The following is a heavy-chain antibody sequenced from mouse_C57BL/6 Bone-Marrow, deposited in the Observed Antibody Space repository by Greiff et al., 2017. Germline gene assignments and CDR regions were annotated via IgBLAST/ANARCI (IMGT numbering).Heavy chain of an antibody. J-gene: IGHJ4*01. CDR3: SRSAQATDYAMDY. Sequence: ESGPGLVKPSQSLSLTCSVTGYSITSGYYWNWIRQFPGNKLEWVGFISYGGSTNYNPSLKNRISITRDTSKNEFFLKLNSVTTEDTATYYCSRSAQATDYAMDYWGQGTSVTVSS. V-gene: IGHV3-6*01. D-gene: IGHD3-2*02. CDR2: ISYGGST. CDR1: GYSITSGYY.